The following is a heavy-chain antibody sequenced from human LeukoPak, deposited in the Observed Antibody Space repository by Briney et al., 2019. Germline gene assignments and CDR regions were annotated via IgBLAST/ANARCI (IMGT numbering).Heavy chain of an antibody. D-gene: IGHD3-22*01. Sequence: GGSLRLSCAASGFTFSCYSTDWVRQAPGKGLEWLSYISSSSSTIYFADSVKGRFTISRDNAKNSAYLHMNSLRAEDTAVYYCARVWSSGYTKDYWGQGTLVTVS. CDR1: GFTFSCYS. CDR3: ARVWSSGYTKDY. V-gene: IGHV3-48*04. CDR2: ISSSSSTI. J-gene: IGHJ4*02.